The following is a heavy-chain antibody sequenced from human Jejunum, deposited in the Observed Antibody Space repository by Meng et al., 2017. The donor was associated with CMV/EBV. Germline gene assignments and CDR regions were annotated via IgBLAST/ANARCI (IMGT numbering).Heavy chain of an antibody. V-gene: IGHV4-34*01. CDR1: GGSFSGFY. CDR2: IDHTGSA. J-gene: IGHJ5*02. Sequence: AQLQQWGAGLLKPSDTLSRTCAVYGGSFSGFYWSWIRQPPGKGLEWIAEIDHTGSANYNPSLKSRVTISVDTSKNQFSPELNSVTAADTALYYCARQRKYAAGGTGEFDPWGQGTLVTVSS. D-gene: IGHD6-13*01. CDR3: ARQRKYAAGGTGEFDP.